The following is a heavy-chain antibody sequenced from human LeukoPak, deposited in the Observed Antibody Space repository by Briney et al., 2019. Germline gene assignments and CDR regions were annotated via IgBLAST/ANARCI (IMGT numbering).Heavy chain of an antibody. CDR2: ISSSTSTI. J-gene: IGHJ4*02. CDR1: GFTFSSYS. V-gene: IGHV3-48*01. CDR3: SGNFDF. Sequence: GGSLRLSCTASGFTFSSYSVNWVRQPPGKGLEWVSYISSSTSTIYYADSVKGRFTISRDNSKNTLYLQMNSLRAEDTAVYYCSGNFDFWGQGTLVTVSS.